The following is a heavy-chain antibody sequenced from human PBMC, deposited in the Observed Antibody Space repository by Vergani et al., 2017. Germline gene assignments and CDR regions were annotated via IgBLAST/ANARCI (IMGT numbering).Heavy chain of an antibody. V-gene: IGHV7-4-1*02. CDR2: INTNIGKS. J-gene: IGHJ4*02. D-gene: IGHD3-10*01. CDR3: ARSXVLDDSGSYYIVY. CDR1: GYIFTDYA. Sequence: QVQLVQSGSELKKPGASVKVSCKASGYIFTDYAMNWVRQAPGQGPEWMGWINTNIGKSTYAQGFTGRFVFSLDTSVNTAYLQISSLKAEDTAVYYCARSXVLDDSGSYYIVYWGQGTLVTVSS.